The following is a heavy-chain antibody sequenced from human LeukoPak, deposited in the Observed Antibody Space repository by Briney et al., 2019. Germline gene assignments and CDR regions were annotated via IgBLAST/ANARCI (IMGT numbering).Heavy chain of an antibody. CDR3: AKNAGYCSNTSCYVPNFLFDY. CDR1: GFTFSSYG. J-gene: IGHJ4*02. V-gene: IGHV3-33*06. D-gene: IGHD2-2*01. CDR2: IWYDGSNK. Sequence: GGSPRLSCAASGFTFSSYGMHWVRQAPGKGLEWVAVIWYDGSNKYYADSVKGRFTISRDNSKNTLYLQMNSLRAEDTAVYYCAKNAGYCSNTSCYVPNFLFDYWGQGTLVTVSS.